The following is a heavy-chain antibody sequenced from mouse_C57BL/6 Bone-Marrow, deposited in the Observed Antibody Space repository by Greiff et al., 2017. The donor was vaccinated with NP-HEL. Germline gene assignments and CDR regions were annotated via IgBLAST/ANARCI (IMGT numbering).Heavy chain of an antibody. D-gene: IGHD2-1*01. Sequence: EVQLQQSGPELVKPGASVKISCKASGYTFTDYYMNWVKQSPGKSLEWIGDINPNNGGTSYNQKFKGKATLTVDKSSSTAYMELRSLTSEDSAVYYCARSGNSFYWYFDVWGTGTTVTVSS. J-gene: IGHJ1*03. CDR1: GYTFTDYY. CDR3: ARSGNSFYWYFDV. CDR2: INPNNGGT. V-gene: IGHV1-26*01.